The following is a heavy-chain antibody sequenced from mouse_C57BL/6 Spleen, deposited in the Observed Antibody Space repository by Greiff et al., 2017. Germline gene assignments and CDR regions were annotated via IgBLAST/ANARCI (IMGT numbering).Heavy chain of an antibody. CDR1: GYSITSCYY. V-gene: IGHV3-6*01. CDR3: ARARPEDYFDY. CDR2: ISYDGSN. Sequence: EVKLMESGPGLVKPSQSLSLTCSVTGYSITSCYYWNWIRQFPGNQLELMGYISYDGSNNYNPSLKNRIPITRDPSKNQFFLKLKSVTTEDTAAYYCARARPEDYFDYWGQGTTLTVSS. J-gene: IGHJ2*01.